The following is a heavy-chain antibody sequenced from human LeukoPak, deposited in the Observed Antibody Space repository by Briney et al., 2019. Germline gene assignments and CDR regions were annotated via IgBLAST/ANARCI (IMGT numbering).Heavy chain of an antibody. CDR2: IAGSSGYI. CDR1: GFTFSSYT. D-gene: IGHD2-21*02. V-gene: IGHV3-21*01. J-gene: IGHJ4*01. CDR3: ARDRGAYCGGDCYLGFDY. Sequence: GGSLRLSCAASGFTFSSYTMNWVRQAPGKGLEWVSSIAGSSGYISYADSVKGRFTISRDNAKKSLYLQMTSLTAEETAVYYCARDRGAYCGGDCYLGFDYWGRGTLVTVSS.